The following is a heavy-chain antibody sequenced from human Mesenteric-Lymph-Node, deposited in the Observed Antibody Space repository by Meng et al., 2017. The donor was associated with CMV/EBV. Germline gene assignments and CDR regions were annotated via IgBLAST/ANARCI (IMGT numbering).Heavy chain of an antibody. CDR1: EFTFSSYD. J-gene: IGHJ3*02. D-gene: IGHD2-15*01. Sequence: GESLKISCAASEFTFSSYDMHWVRQATGKGLEWVSAIGTAGDTYYPGSVKGRFTISREDAKNSLYLQMNSLRAGDTAVYYCARGGIWGSPDAFDIWGQGTMVTVSS. CDR2: IGTAGDT. CDR3: ARGGIWGSPDAFDI. V-gene: IGHV3-13*01.